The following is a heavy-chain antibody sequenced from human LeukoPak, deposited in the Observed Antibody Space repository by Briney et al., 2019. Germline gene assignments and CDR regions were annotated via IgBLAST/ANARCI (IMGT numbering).Heavy chain of an antibody. CDR2: IYTSGST. D-gene: IGHD4-17*01. CDR1: GGSISSYY. Sequence: SETLSLTCTVSGGSISSYYWSWIRQPAGKGLEWIGRIYTSGSTNYNPSLKSRVTISVDTSKNQFSLKLSSVTAADTAVYYCARGPVTHRPFDIWGQGTMVTVSS. J-gene: IGHJ3*02. V-gene: IGHV4-4*07. CDR3: ARGPVTHRPFDI.